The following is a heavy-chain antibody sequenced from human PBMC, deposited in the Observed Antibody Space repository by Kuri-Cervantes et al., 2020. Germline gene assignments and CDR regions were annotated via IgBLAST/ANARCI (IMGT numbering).Heavy chain of an antibody. J-gene: IGHJ4*02. D-gene: IGHD2-21*02. V-gene: IGHV3-30*09. Sequence: LCDGSYKHNADAVKGRFAISRDKSKNTVSLQMHSLRAEDTAVYYCARDFSVTNPFSFDYWGQGTLVTVSS. CDR2: LCDGSYK. CDR3: ARDFSVTNPFSFDY.